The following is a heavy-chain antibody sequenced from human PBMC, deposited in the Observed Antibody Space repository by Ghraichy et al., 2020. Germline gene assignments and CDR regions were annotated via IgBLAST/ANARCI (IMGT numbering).Heavy chain of an antibody. V-gene: IGHV3-23*01. CDR2: ISGSGGST. J-gene: IGHJ6*02. CDR1: GFTFSSYA. CDR3: AKERTYYDILSLYGMDV. D-gene: IGHD3-9*01. Sequence: GGSLRLSCAASGFTFSSYAMSWVRQAPGKGLEWVSAISGSGGSTYYADSVKGRFTISRDNSKNTLYLQMNSLRAEDTAVYYCAKERTYYDILSLYGMDVWGQGTTVTVSS.